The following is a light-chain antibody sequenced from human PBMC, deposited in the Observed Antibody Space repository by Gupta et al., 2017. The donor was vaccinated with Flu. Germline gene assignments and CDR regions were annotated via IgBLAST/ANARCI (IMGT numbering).Light chain of an antibody. CDR2: LGS. CDR3: RQALQTPRT. CDR1: QSLLHSNGYNY. J-gene: IGKJ1*01. Sequence: DIVMTQSPLSLPVTPGEPAPISCRSSQSLLHSNGYNYLDWYLQKPVQSPQLLIYLGSNRASGVPDRFSGSGSGTDFTLKISRVEAEDVGVYYCRQALQTPRTFGQGTKVEIK. V-gene: IGKV2-28*01.